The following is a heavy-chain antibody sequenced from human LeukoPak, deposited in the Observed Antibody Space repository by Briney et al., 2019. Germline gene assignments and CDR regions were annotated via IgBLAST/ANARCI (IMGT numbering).Heavy chain of an antibody. Sequence: APVKVSCKASEYTFTDYYIHWVRQAPGQGLQWMGWINPNGGGTIYAQKFQGRVTMTRDTSISAAYMELSRLTSDDTAVYWCARVRDSGSYYLYWGQGTLVTVSS. CDR3: ARVRDSGSYYLY. CDR2: INPNGGGT. V-gene: IGHV1-2*02. D-gene: IGHD3-10*01. J-gene: IGHJ4*02. CDR1: EYTFTDYY.